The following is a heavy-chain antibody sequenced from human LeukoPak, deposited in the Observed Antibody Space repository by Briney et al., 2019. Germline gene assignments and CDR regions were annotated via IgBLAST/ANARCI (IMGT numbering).Heavy chain of an antibody. J-gene: IGHJ6*03. Sequence: SETLSLTCAVSGGSMSSYYWSWIRQPAGKGLEWMGRIYTSGSTNYNPSLKSRVTMSVDTSKNQFSLKLSSVTAADTAVYYCAREEQWLVAFYMDVWGKGTTVTVSS. D-gene: IGHD6-19*01. V-gene: IGHV4-4*07. CDR3: AREEQWLVAFYMDV. CDR1: GGSMSSYY. CDR2: IYTSGST.